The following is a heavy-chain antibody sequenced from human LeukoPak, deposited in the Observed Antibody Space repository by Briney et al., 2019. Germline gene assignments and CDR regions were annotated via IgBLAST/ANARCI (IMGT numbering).Heavy chain of an antibody. V-gene: IGHV4-61*02. D-gene: IGHD6-19*01. CDR3: ARLYSSGWYHHYYYYYMDV. Sequence: KASETLSLTCTVSGGSISSGSYYWSWIRQPAGKGLEWIGRIYTSGSTNYNPSLKSRVTISVDTSKNQFSLKLSSVTAADTAVYYCARLYSSGWYHHYYYYYMDVWGKGTTVTVSS. CDR1: GGSISSGSYY. J-gene: IGHJ6*03. CDR2: IYTSGST.